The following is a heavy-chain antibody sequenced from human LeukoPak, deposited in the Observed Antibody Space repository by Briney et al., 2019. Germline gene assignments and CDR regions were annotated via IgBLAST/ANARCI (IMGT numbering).Heavy chain of an antibody. CDR3: ARWVVVTAMRFDY. D-gene: IGHD2-21*02. V-gene: IGHV4-59*12. Sequence: SETLSLTCTVSGGSFSSYFWSWIRQPPGKGLEWIGYIYYSGSTHYNSSLKSRVTISLDTSRNQFSLKLSSVTAADTAVYYCARWVVVTAMRFDYWGQGTLVTVSS. CDR2: IYYSGST. J-gene: IGHJ4*02. CDR1: GGSFSSYF.